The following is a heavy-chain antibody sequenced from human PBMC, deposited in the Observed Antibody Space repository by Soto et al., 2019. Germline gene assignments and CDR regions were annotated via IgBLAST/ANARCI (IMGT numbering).Heavy chain of an antibody. J-gene: IGHJ6*02. D-gene: IGHD3-22*01. CDR3: AREGFITMIVVVRPYGRDV. Sequence: ASVKVSCKASGYTFTSYYMHWVRQAPGQGLEWMGIINPSGGSTSYAQKFQGRVTMTRDTSTSTVYMELSSLRSEDTAVYYCAREGFITMIVVVRPYGRDVWGQGTTVTVSS. CDR1: GYTFTSYY. V-gene: IGHV1-46*01. CDR2: INPSGGST.